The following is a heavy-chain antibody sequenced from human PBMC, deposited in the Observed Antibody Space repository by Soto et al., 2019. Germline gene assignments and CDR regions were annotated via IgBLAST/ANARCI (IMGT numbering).Heavy chain of an antibody. CDR2: ISYDGSNK. CDR3: AKDEEENYRSSWAYYYYMDV. V-gene: IGHV3-30*18. D-gene: IGHD6-13*01. J-gene: IGHJ6*03. Sequence: GGSLRLSCAASGFTFSSYGMHWVRQAPGKGLEWVAVISYDGSNKYYADSVKGRFTISRDNSKNTLYLQMNSLRAEDTAVYYCAKDEEENYRSSWAYYYYMDVWGKGTTVTVSS. CDR1: GFTFSSYG.